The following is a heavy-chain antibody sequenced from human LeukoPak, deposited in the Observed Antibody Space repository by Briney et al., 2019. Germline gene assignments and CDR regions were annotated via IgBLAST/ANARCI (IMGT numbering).Heavy chain of an antibody. CDR1: GYTFTGYY. Sequence: ASVKFSCKASGYTFTGYYMHWVRQAPGQGLEWMGWINPNGGGTNYAQKFQGRVTMTRDTSISTAYMELSRLRSDDTAVYYCASSSQGIVVVPAAIEGGFDYWGQGTLVTVSS. CDR2: INPNGGGT. D-gene: IGHD2-2*02. J-gene: IGHJ4*02. V-gene: IGHV1-2*02. CDR3: ASSSQGIVVVPAAIEGGFDY.